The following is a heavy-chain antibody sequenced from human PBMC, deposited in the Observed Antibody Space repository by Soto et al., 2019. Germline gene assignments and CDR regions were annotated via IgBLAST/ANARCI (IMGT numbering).Heavy chain of an antibody. Sequence: QVHLVQSGAEVKKPGASVKVSCKASGYTFTSYGISWVRQAPGQGLEWMGWISAYSDNTNYAQKLQGRVTMTTDTSTSTAYMELRSLRSDDTAVYFCARAGDYYDSSAYFSWGQGTLVTVSS. D-gene: IGHD3-22*01. J-gene: IGHJ5*02. CDR3: ARAGDYYDSSAYFS. V-gene: IGHV1-18*01. CDR1: GYTFTSYG. CDR2: ISAYSDNT.